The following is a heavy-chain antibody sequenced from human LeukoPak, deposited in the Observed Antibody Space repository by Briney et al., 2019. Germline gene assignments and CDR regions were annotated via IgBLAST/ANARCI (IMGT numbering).Heavy chain of an antibody. Sequence: PGRSLRLSCAASGFTFSSYGMHWVRQAPGKGLEWVAVIWYDGSNKYYADSVKGRFTTSRDNSKNTLYLQMNSLRAEDTAVYYCARASIAAAGKFDYWGQGTLVTVSS. J-gene: IGHJ4*02. V-gene: IGHV3-33*01. CDR2: IWYDGSNK. D-gene: IGHD6-13*01. CDR3: ARASIAAAGKFDY. CDR1: GFTFSSYG.